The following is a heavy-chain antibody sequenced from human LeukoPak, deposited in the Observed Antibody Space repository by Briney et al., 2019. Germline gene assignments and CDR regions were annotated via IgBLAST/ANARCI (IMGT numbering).Heavy chain of an antibody. D-gene: IGHD5-24*01. V-gene: IGHV3-49*03. CDR2: IRSKGDGGTT. CDR3: ARGGCQFEH. J-gene: IGHJ1*01. Sequence: GGSLRLSCTASGFTFGNYAMSWFRQAPGKGLEWIGSIRSKGDGGTTEYAASVKGRFVISREDSKSIAYLQMDSLESEDTAVYYCARGGCQFEHWGQGTLVTVSS. CDR1: GFTFGNYA.